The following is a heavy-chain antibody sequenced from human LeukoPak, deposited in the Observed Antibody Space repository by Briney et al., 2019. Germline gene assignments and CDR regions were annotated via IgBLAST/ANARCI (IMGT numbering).Heavy chain of an antibody. CDR2: ISPGDFDT. CDR1: GYSFTTYW. J-gene: IGHJ6*02. V-gene: IGHV5-51*01. Sequence: GESLKISCKASGYSFTTYWVAWVRQMPGKGLEWMGMISPGDFDTRYTPSFKGQVTISVDKSISTAYLQWSSLKASDTAIYYCARHQGGMDLWGQGTTVTVSS. CDR3: ARHQGGMDL.